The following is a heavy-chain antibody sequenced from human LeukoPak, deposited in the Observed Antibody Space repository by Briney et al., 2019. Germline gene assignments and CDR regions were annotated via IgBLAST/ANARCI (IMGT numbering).Heavy chain of an antibody. CDR2: IYYSGST. Sequence: SETLSLTCTVSGGSISSYYWSWIRQPPGKGLEWIGYIYYSGSTNYNPSLKSRVTISVDTSKNQFSLKLCSVTAADTAVYYCARDYYGSWNWFDPWGQGTLVTVSS. D-gene: IGHD3-10*01. V-gene: IGHV4-59*01. CDR3: ARDYYGSWNWFDP. CDR1: GGSISSYY. J-gene: IGHJ5*02.